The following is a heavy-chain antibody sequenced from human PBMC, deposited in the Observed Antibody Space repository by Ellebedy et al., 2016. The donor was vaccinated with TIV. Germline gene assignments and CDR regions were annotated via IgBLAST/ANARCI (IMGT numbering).Heavy chain of an antibody. CDR3: AGDPPRSGWALDC. CDR2: IWYDGINN. D-gene: IGHD6-19*01. Sequence: PGGSLRLSCAASGFSFRDYGMHWVRQAPGKGLEWVAFIWYDGINNYYADSVKGRFIISSDNSKNTRYLQMNSLRVDDTAVYYCAGDPPRSGWALDCWGQGTLVTVPP. J-gene: IGHJ4*02. V-gene: IGHV3-33*01. CDR1: GFSFRDYG.